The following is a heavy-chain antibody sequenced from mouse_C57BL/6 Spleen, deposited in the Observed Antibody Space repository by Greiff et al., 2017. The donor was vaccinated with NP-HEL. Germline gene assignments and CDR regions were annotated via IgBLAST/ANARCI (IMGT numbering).Heavy chain of an antibody. CDR2: ISSGGSYT. CDR1: GFTFSSYG. V-gene: IGHV5-6*01. CDR3: ARLNYGSSYGTY. Sequence: VESGGDLVKPGGSLKLSCAASGFTFSSYGMSWVRQTPDKRLEWVATISSGGSYTYYPDSVKGRFTISRDNAKNTLYLQMSSLKSEDTAMYYCARLNYGSSYGTYWGQGTLVTVSA. J-gene: IGHJ3*01. D-gene: IGHD1-1*01.